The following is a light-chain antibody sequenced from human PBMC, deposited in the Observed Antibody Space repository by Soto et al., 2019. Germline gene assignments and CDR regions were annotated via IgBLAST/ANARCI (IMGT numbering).Light chain of an antibody. V-gene: IGLV1-51*01. CDR2: DDD. CDR3: AAWDDSLNAFYV. J-gene: IGLJ1*01. Sequence: QSVLTQPPSVSAAPGQRVTISCSGSSSNIGGNSVSWYQQLPGTAPKLLIYDDDKRPSGIPDRFSGSKSGTSATLGITGFQTGDEADYYCAAWDDSLNAFYVFGTGTKVTVL. CDR1: SSNIGGNS.